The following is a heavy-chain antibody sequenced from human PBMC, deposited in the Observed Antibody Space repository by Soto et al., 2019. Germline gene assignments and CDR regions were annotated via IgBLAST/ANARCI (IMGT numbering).Heavy chain of an antibody. CDR1: GGSISSYY. Sequence: QVQLQESGPGLVKPSETLSLTCTVSGGSISSYYWSWIRQPPGKGLEWIGYIYYSGSTNYNPSLKSRVTISVDTSKNQFSLKLSSVTAADTAVYHCARLVVVPHCSGGSCYSYSSGMDVWGQGTTVTVSS. V-gene: IGHV4-59*01. J-gene: IGHJ6*02. D-gene: IGHD2-15*01. CDR3: ARLVVVPHCSGGSCYSYSSGMDV. CDR2: IYYSGST.